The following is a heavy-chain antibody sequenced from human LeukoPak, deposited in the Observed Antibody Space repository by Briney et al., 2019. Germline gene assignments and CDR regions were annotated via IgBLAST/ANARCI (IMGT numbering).Heavy chain of an antibody. CDR2: ISSSSSSYI. V-gene: IGHV3-21*01. D-gene: IGHD1-26*01. J-gene: IGHJ4*02. CDR3: ARDFRRSVGARDY. Sequence: GGSLRLSCAASGFTFSSYSMNWVRQAPGKGLEWVSSISSSSSSYIYYADSVKGRFTISRDNAKNSLYLQMNSLRAEDTAVYYCARDFRRSVGARDYWGQGTLVTVSS. CDR1: GFTFSSYS.